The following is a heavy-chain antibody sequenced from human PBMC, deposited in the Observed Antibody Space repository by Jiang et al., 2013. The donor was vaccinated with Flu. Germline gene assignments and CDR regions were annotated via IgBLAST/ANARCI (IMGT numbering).Heavy chain of an antibody. CDR2: LSNDGRTA. Sequence: GLEWVAVLSNDGRTAYYADSVQGRFTISRDISKNTLYLQMTSLRVEDTAVYYCAEDKEANLVHWFDYWGQGTLVTVSS. D-gene: IGHD1-1*01. CDR3: AEDKEANLVHWFDY. J-gene: IGHJ4*02. V-gene: IGHV3-30*18.